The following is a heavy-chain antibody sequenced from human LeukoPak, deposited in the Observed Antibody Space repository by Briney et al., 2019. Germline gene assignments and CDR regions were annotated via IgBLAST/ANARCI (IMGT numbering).Heavy chain of an antibody. CDR3: AKGHSSSWYYFGY. CDR1: GFTFKDYA. CDR2: ISWNSGTT. J-gene: IGHJ4*02. Sequence: SGGSLRLSCAASGFTFKDYAMHWVRQAPGKGLEWVSSISWNSGTTVYADSVKGRFTISRDNSKDTLYVQMNSLRTEDTAVYYCAKGHSSSWYYFGYWGQGTLVTVSS. D-gene: IGHD6-13*01. V-gene: IGHV3-9*01.